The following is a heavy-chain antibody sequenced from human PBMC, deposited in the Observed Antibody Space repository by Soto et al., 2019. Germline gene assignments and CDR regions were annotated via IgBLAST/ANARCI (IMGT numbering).Heavy chain of an antibody. Sequence: EVQLVESGGGLVQPGGSLRLSCAVSGFTVSRNYMSWVRQAPGKGLEWVSGIYTNDNRYYADSVKGRVTISRDNSKNTLYLQMNSLRVEDTAVYYCARGRPREGFDPWGQGTLVTVSS. V-gene: IGHV3-66*01. D-gene: IGHD6-6*01. J-gene: IGHJ5*02. CDR3: ARGRPREGFDP. CDR2: IYTNDNR. CDR1: GFTVSRNY.